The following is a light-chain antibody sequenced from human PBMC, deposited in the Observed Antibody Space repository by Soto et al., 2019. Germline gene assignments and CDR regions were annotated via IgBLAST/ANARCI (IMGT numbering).Light chain of an antibody. CDR3: QHYNKLPLT. CDR2: GAS. Sequence: EIVLTQSPATLSVSPGERATLSCRASQSVSSNLAWYQQKPGQAPRLVIYGASTRATGIPARFSGGGSGTEFTLTISSLQSEEFAVYYCQHYNKLPLTFGGGAKVEIK. CDR1: QSVSSN. J-gene: IGKJ4*01. V-gene: IGKV3-15*01.